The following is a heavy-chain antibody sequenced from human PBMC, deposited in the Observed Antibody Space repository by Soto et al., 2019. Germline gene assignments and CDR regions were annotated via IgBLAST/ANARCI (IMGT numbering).Heavy chain of an antibody. D-gene: IGHD2-8*01. CDR1: GIIFEAHA. CDR2: IWYGGTT. CDR3: VRVRNNADKRLDV. Sequence: QEILVESGGGVVRPGNSLRLSCVTSGIIFEAHAFHWVRQAPGKGLKWVALIWYGGTTYYEDPVQGRFSISRDNSRKTVFLQMNHLRPDDSGVYYCVRVRNNADKRLDVWGQGTTVSVSS. V-gene: IGHV3-33*01. J-gene: IGHJ6*02.